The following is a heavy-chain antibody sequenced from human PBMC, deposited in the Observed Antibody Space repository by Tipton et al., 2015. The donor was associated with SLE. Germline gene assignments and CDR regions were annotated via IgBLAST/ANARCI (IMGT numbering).Heavy chain of an antibody. V-gene: IGHV4-39*01. CDR2: VSYSGST. Sequence: TLSLTCTIYRGSFSGYHWSWIRQPPGKGLEWIGSVSYSGSTYYNSSLKSRVTISVDTSKNQFSLSLYSVTVEDTAVYYCARQGPGFGSGRDDYWGQGILVPVSS. D-gene: IGHD6-19*01. CDR1: RGSFSGYH. CDR3: ARQGPGFGSGRDDY. J-gene: IGHJ4*02.